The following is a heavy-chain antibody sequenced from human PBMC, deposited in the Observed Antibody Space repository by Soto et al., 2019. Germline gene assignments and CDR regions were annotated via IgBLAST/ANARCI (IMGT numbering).Heavy chain of an antibody. CDR1: GYTFTSYG. CDR2: ISAYDGNT. CDR3: ARGGYYDSSGSRNYYYYGMNV. Sequence: QVQLVQSGAEVKKPGASVKVSCKASGYTFTSYGISWVRQAPGQGLEWLGWISAYDGNTNYAQILQGRVSMTTDTSTRTAYRELRSLRSDDTAVYYCARGGYYDSSGSRNYYYYGMNVWGQGTTVTVSS. D-gene: IGHD3-22*01. J-gene: IGHJ6*02. V-gene: IGHV1-18*01.